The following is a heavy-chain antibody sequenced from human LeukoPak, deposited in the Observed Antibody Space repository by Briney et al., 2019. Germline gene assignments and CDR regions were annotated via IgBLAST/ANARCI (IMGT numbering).Heavy chain of an antibody. CDR3: AREADCTDGSCYRGAFDI. D-gene: IGHD2-15*01. V-gene: IGHV3-33*01. Sequence: QPGGSLRLSCAASGFNFINYAMHWVRQAPGKGLEWVAVIWYDGGNRYYADSVKGRFTISRDTSEDTLFLQMNSLIDEDTAVYYCAREADCTDGSCYRGAFDIWGQGTMITVSS. CDR2: IWYDGGNR. CDR1: GFNFINYA. J-gene: IGHJ3*02.